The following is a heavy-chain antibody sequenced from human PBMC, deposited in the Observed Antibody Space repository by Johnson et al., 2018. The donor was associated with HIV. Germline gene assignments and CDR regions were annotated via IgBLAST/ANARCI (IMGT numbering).Heavy chain of an antibody. D-gene: IGHD6-13*01. V-gene: IGHV3-30*19. Sequence: QVQLVESGGGVVQPGRSLRLSCAASGFTFSSYGMHWVRQAPGKGLEWVAVISYDGSNKYYADSVKGRFTISRDNSKNTLYLKMNSLRAEDTAVYYCARDGGYSSSWYKYAFDIWGQGTMVTVSS. CDR1: GFTFSSYG. CDR3: ARDGGYSSSWYKYAFDI. CDR2: ISYDGSNK. J-gene: IGHJ3*02.